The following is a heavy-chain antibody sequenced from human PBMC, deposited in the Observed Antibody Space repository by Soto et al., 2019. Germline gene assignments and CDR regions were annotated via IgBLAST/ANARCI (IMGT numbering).Heavy chain of an antibody. J-gene: IGHJ5*02. CDR2: ISGSGGST. CDR1: GFTFSSYA. D-gene: IGHD2-2*01. V-gene: IGHV3-23*01. Sequence: AGGSLRVSCAASGFTFSSYAMSWVRQAPGKGLEWVSAISGSGGSTYYADSVKGRFTISRDNSKNTLYLQMNSLRAEDTAVYYCAKVTVPAAMFGWFDPWGQGTLVTVSS. CDR3: AKVTVPAAMFGWFDP.